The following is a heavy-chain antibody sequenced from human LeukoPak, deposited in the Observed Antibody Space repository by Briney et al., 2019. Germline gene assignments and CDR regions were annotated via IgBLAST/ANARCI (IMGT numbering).Heavy chain of an antibody. D-gene: IGHD3-10*01. J-gene: IGHJ4*02. Sequence: ASVKVSCKASGYTFNAHYMHWVRQAPGQGLEWMGWLNPNNGATHYAQNFQGRVTMTRDTSISTAYMEVSRLRSDDTAVYYCARATSGSYFLYYWGQGTLVTVSS. V-gene: IGHV1-2*02. CDR2: LNPNNGAT. CDR1: GYTFNAHY. CDR3: ARATSGSYFLYY.